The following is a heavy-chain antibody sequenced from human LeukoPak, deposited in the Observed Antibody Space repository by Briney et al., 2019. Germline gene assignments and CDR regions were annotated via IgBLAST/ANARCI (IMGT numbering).Heavy chain of an antibody. D-gene: IGHD2-2*01. J-gene: IGHJ4*02. CDR2: IKQDGNEK. CDR3: ARGCGSARCPYHLDY. V-gene: IGHV3-7*01. CDR1: EFTFNSHW. Sequence: GGSLTLSCAASEFTFNSHWMTWVRQAPGKGLEWVATIKQDGNEKHYVDSVEGRFIISRDNSQNALYLQMSSLRVEDTAVYFCARGCGSARCPYHLDYWGQGALVTVFS.